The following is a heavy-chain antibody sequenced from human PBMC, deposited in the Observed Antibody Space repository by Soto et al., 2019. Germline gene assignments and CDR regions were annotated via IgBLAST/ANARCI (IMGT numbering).Heavy chain of an antibody. CDR1: GGSISSSSYY. D-gene: IGHD6-13*01. V-gene: IGHV4-39*01. CDR3: ARNDQQLGYFDY. CDR2: LYYSGST. Sequence: PSETLSLTCTVSGGSISSSSYYWGWIRQPPGKGLEWIGSLYYSGSTYYNPSLKSRVTISADTSKNEPSLKLLSVTAADTAVYYCARNDQQLGYFDYWGQGTLVTVSS. J-gene: IGHJ4*02.